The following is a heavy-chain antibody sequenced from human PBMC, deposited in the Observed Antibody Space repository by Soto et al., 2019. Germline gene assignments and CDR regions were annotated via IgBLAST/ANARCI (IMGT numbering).Heavy chain of an antibody. D-gene: IGHD2-21*02. CDR2: ISAYNGNT. CDR1: GYTFTSYG. Sequence: QVQLVQSGAEVKKPGASVKVSCKASGYTFTSYGISWVRQAPGQGLEWMGWISAYNGNTNYAQKLQGRVTMTTDTSTSTAHMELRSLRSDDTAVYYCARDWRVIVVVTAALDYWGQGTLVTVSS. V-gene: IGHV1-18*01. J-gene: IGHJ4*02. CDR3: ARDWRVIVVVTAALDY.